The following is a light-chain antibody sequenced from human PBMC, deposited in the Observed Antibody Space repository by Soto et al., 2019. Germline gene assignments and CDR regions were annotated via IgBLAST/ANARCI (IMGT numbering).Light chain of an antibody. V-gene: IGLV2-11*01. Sequence: QSALTQPRSVSGSPGQSVTISCTGTSSDIGGYTYVSWYQQHPGKAPKVIIYDVSERPSGVPDRFSGSKSGNTASLTISGLRPEDEADYYCCSFAGPQSFEVFGEGTKVTVL. J-gene: IGLJ1*01. CDR2: DVS. CDR3: CSFAGPQSFEV. CDR1: SSDIGGYTY.